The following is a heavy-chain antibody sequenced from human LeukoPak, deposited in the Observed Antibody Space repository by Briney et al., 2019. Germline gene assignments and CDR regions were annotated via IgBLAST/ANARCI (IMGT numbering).Heavy chain of an antibody. V-gene: IGHV4-59*01. CDR2: IYYSGST. J-gene: IGHJ4*02. D-gene: IGHD6-6*01. CDR1: GGSLSIYY. CDR3: ARVPSIAAHFDY. Sequence: SETLSLTCTVSGGSLSIYYWSWIRQPPGKGPEWIGYIYYSGSTNYNPSLKSRVTISVDTSKNQFSLKLSSVTAADTAVYYCARVPSIAAHFDYWGQGTLVTVSS.